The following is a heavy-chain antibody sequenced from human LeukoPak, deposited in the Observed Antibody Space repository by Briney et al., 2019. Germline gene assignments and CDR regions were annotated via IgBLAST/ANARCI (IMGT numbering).Heavy chain of an antibody. CDR3: AREGYYGAFDI. D-gene: IGHD3-10*01. CDR1: GFTFSSYG. Sequence: GGSLRLSCEASGFTFSSYGMNWVRQAPGKGLEWVSYIGANSAIYNADSVKGRFTISRDNAQNSLSLQMNSLRDDDTAVYYCAREGYYGAFDIWGQGTMVTVSS. J-gene: IGHJ3*02. V-gene: IGHV3-48*02. CDR2: IGANSAI.